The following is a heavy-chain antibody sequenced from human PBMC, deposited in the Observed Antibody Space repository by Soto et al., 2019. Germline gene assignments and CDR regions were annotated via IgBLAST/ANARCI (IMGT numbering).Heavy chain of an antibody. CDR3: AHRQRTVVVGAPFDL. CDR1: GVSLSTSGEG. V-gene: IGHV2-5*02. D-gene: IGHD2-15*01. J-gene: IGHJ4*02. Sequence: QITLRGSGPTLVQPTQTLTLTCTLSGVSLSTSGEGVGWIRQPPGKALEWLALIYWDDDKRFSPSLKSRLAITRDISKNQVVMTMTDMAPEDTAIYYCAHRQRTVVVGAPFDLWGQGSQVTVSS. CDR2: IYWDDDK.